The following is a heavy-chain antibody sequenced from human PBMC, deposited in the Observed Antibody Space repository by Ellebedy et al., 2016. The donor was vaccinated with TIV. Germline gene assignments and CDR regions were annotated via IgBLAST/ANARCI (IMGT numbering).Heavy chain of an antibody. CDR2: IYYSGST. D-gene: IGHD6-6*01. CDR1: GGSISSGDYY. CDR3: ARGDSSSSRVYY. V-gene: IGHV4-30-4*01. J-gene: IGHJ4*02. Sequence: MPSETLSLTCTVSGGSISSGDYYWRWIRQPPGKGLEWIGYIYYSGSTYYNPSLKSRVTISVGTSKNQFSLRLSSVTAADTAVYYCARGDSSSSRVYYWGQGTLVTVSS.